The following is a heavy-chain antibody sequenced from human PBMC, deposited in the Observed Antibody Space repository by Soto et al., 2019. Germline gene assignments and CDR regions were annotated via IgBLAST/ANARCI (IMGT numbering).Heavy chain of an antibody. CDR1: GGSISSGDYY. D-gene: IGHD6-13*01. V-gene: IGHV4-30-4*01. CDR2: IYYSGST. J-gene: IGHJ6*02. CDR3: ARGYSSSWSRYYYYYYGMDV. Sequence: TVSGGSISSGDYYWSWIRQPPGKGLEWIGYIYYSGSTYYNPSLKSRVTISVDTSKNQFSLKLSSVTAADTAVYYCARGYSSSWSRYYYYYYGMDVWGQGTTVTVSS.